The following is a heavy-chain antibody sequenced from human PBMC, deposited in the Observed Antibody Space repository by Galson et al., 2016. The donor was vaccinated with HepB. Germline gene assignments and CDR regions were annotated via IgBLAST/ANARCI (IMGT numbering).Heavy chain of an antibody. Sequence: SVKVSCKASGYTFTDYYLHWVRQAPGQGLEWMGRIHPNSGGTNYAQKLQGRVTMTTDTSTSTAYMELRSLRSDDTAVYYCARDPRKTRYQLLEVYYYYYGMDVWGQGTTVTVSS. CDR3: ARDPRKTRYQLLEVYYYYYGMDV. CDR1: GYTFTDYY. D-gene: IGHD2-2*01. CDR2: IHPNSGGT. V-gene: IGHV1-2*06. J-gene: IGHJ6*02.